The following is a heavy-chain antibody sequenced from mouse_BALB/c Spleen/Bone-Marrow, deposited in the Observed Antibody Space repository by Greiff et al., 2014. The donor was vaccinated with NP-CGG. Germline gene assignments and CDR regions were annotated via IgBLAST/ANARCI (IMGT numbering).Heavy chain of an antibody. CDR3: ARHERGYPYAMDY. Sequence: QGQLKESGTDLGAPSQSLSITCTVSRVSLTPYGVHWVRQSPRKGLGWLVVIWSDGTTTYNSALKSRLSISKDNSKSQVFLKLNSLQTDDTAMYYCARHERGYPYAMDYWGQGTSVTVSS. CDR2: IWSDGTT. D-gene: IGHD2-2*01. CDR1: RVSLTPYG. J-gene: IGHJ4*01. V-gene: IGHV2-6-2*01.